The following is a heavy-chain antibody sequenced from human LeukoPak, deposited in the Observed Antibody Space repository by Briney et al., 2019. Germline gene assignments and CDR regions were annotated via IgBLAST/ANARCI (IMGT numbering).Heavy chain of an antibody. Sequence: GGSLRLSCAASGCTFNYSWMSWVRQAPGKGPEWVANIKQHGSEKHYVDSVKGRFTISRDNAKNSLYLQMNSLRAEDTAVYYCARVGIDYLASYHFDFWGQGTLVTVSS. CDR3: ARVGIDYLASYHFDF. CDR2: IKQHGSEK. D-gene: IGHD2/OR15-2a*01. CDR1: GCTFNYSW. J-gene: IGHJ4*02. V-gene: IGHV3-7*01.